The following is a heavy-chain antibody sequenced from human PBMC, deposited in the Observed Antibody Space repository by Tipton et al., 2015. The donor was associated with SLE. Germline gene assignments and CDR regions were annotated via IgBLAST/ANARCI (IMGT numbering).Heavy chain of an antibody. J-gene: IGHJ6*03. CDR1: GGSISSRDYH. CDR2: ISHSGST. CDR3: ARGVMGFWSYYYMDV. D-gene: IGHD3-3*01. V-gene: IGHV4-39*02. Sequence: TLSLTCTVSGGSISSRDYHWGWIRQPPGKELELIGGISHSGSTNYNPSLKNRVTISLDTSNKGFSLELTSMTAADTAVYYCARGVMGFWSYYYMDVWGKGTTVTVSS.